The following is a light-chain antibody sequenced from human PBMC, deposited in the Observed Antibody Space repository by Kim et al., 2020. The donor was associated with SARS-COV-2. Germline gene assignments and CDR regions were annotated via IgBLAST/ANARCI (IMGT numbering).Light chain of an antibody. V-gene: IGLV2-8*01. Sequence: QSALTQPPSASGSPGQSVTISCTGTSSDVGGHVYVSWYQQHPGRAPKLMIFEVNKRPSGVPDRFSGSKSGNTAFLTVSGLWADDEADYYCSSYAGNDIVLFGGGTQLTVL. CDR1: SSDVGGHVY. CDR3: SSYAGNDIVL. J-gene: IGLJ2*01. CDR2: EVN.